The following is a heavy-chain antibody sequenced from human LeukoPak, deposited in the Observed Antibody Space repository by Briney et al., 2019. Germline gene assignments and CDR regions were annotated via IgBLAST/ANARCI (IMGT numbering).Heavy chain of an antibody. CDR2: VIYTGST. CDR1: GGSISSYY. CDR3: ASSGEMISSGWYFGF. J-gene: IGHJ4*02. V-gene: IGHV4-59*01. D-gene: IGHD6-19*01. Sequence: PSETLSLTCTVSGGSISSYYWSWIRQPPGKGLEWIGYVIYTGSTNYNPSLKSRVTISIDTSKNQFSLNLSSVTAADTAVYYCASSGEMISSGWYFGFWGQGNLVTVSS.